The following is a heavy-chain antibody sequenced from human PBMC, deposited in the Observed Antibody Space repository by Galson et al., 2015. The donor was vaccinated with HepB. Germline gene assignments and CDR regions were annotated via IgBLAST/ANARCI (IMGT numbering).Heavy chain of an antibody. Sequence: SVKVSCKASGGTFSSYTISWVRQAPGQGLEWMGRIIPILGIANYAQKFQGRVTITADKSTSTAYMELSSLRSEDTAVYYCARDKTPAGAYYYYGMDVWGQGTTVTVSS. CDR2: IIPILGIA. J-gene: IGHJ6*02. CDR1: GGTFSSYT. D-gene: IGHD2-2*01. V-gene: IGHV1-69*04. CDR3: ARDKTPAGAYYYYGMDV.